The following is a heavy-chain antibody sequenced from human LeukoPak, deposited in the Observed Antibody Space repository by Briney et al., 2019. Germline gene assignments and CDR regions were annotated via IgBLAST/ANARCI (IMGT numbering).Heavy chain of an antibody. CDR3: ARDQGYSSGWSVSY. CDR2: IWYDGSNK. V-gene: IGHV3-33*01. J-gene: IGHJ4*02. CDR1: GFTFSSYG. D-gene: IGHD6-19*01. Sequence: GGSLRLSCAASGFTFSSYGMPWVRQAPGKGLEWVAVIWYDGSNKYYADSVKGRFTISRDNSKNTLYLQMNSLRAEDTAVYYCARDQGYSSGWSVSYWGQGTLVTVSS.